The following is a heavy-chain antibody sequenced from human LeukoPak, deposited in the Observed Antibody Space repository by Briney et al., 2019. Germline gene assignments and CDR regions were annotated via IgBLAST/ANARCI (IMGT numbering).Heavy chain of an antibody. J-gene: IGHJ6*02. V-gene: IGHV3-48*04. D-gene: IGHD5-18*01. CDR2: ISSSSSTI. CDR1: GFTFSSYA. Sequence: AGGSLRLSCAASGFTFSSYAMSWVRQAPGKGLEWVSAISSSSSTIYYADSVKGRFTISRDNAKNSLYLQMNSLRAEDTAVYYCARDLVSEYTNSYGPNYYYGMDVWGQGTTVTVSS. CDR3: ARDLVSEYTNSYGPNYYYGMDV.